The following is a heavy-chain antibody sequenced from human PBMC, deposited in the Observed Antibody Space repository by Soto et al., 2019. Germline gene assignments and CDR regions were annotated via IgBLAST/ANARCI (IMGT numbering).Heavy chain of an antibody. CDR1: GGSISSGGYY. V-gene: IGHV4-31*03. J-gene: IGHJ4*02. CDR3: AREWRDYDFDY. Sequence: QVQLQESGPGLVKPSQILSLTCTVSGGSISSGGYYWSWIRQHPGKGLEWIGYIYYSGSTYHNPSLKSRVTISVDTSKNQCSLKLSLVTAADTGVYYCAREWRDYDFDYWGQGTLVTVSS. CDR2: IYYSGST. D-gene: IGHD4-17*01.